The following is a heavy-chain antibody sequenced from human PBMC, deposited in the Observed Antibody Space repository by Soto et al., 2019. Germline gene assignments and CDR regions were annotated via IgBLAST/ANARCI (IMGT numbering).Heavy chain of an antibody. V-gene: IGHV3-74*01. D-gene: IGHD3-3*01. CDR1: GFTFSNYV. Sequence: GGSLRLSCAASGFTFSNYVMHWVRQAPGKGLAWVSRVSHDGSTTSYADPVKGRFTISRDNSKNTLYLQMNSLRDEDTAVYYCARDLDWVLYDYWGQGTPVTVSS. J-gene: IGHJ4*02. CDR3: ARDLDWVLYDY. CDR2: VSHDGSTT.